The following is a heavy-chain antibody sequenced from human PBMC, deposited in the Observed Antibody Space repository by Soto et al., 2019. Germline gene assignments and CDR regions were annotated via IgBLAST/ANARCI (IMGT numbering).Heavy chain of an antibody. Sequence: VKVSCKASGLTFTSSAVQWVRQARGQRLEWIGWIVVGSGDTNYAQKFQERVTITRDMSTSTAYMELSSLRSEDTAVYYCAADTGYCTNGVCYNFDYWGQGTLVTVSS. J-gene: IGHJ4*02. CDR3: AADTGYCTNGVCYNFDY. D-gene: IGHD2-8*01. CDR1: GLTFTSSA. CDR2: IVVGSGDT. V-gene: IGHV1-58*01.